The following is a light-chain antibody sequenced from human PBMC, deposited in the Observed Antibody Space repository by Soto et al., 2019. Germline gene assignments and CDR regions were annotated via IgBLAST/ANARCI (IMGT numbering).Light chain of an antibody. V-gene: IGKV1-5*01. J-gene: IGKJ3*01. Sequence: IQMTQSPSTLSASVGDRVTVTCRASQSVGPSLAWYQQKPGKAPNLLIYGASILETGVPSRFSGSGSGTDFTLTITSLQPADSATYYCQHYNSFPLTFGPGTKVEIK. CDR2: GAS. CDR1: QSVGPS. CDR3: QHYNSFPLT.